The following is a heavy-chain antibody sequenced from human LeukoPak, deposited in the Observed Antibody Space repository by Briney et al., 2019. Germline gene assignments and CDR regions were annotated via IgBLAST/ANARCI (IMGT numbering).Heavy chain of an antibody. CDR1: GDFISSSPDH. CDR3: ARHIVATIGFDY. Sequence: SETLSLTCTVSGDFISSSPDHWGWIRQSPGKGLEWIGSFYYSGSTYYNPSLKSRVTISVDASKNQFSLKLSSVTAADTAVYYCARHIVATIGFDYWGQGTLVTVSS. CDR2: FYYSGST. V-gene: IGHV4-39*07. J-gene: IGHJ4*02. D-gene: IGHD5-12*01.